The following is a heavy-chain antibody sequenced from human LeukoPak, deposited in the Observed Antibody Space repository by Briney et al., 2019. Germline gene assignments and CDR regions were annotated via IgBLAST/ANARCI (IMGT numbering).Heavy chain of an antibody. D-gene: IGHD3-16*02. J-gene: IGHJ4*02. CDR1: GGSISSYY. Sequence: SETLSLTCTVSGGSISSYYWSWIRQPPGKGLEGIGYIYYSGSSNSNPSLKSRVTISVDTSKNQFSLKLSSVAAADTAVYYCARGHNYDYVWGSYRYSNYFDYWGQGTLVTVSS. V-gene: IGHV4-59*01. CDR2: IYYSGSS. CDR3: ARGHNYDYVWGSYRYSNYFDY.